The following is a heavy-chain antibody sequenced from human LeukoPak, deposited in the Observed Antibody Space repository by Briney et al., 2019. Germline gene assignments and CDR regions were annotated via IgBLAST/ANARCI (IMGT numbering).Heavy chain of an antibody. Sequence: ASVKVSCTASGYTFTDYYIHWMRQAPGQGLEWMGWINPKRGVTTYAQKFQGRVTMTRDTSISTAYMELSRLRFDDTAVYYCARGDVDTAMVTPDYWGQGTLVTVSS. V-gene: IGHV1-2*02. CDR2: INPKRGVT. J-gene: IGHJ4*02. D-gene: IGHD5-18*01. CDR3: ARGDVDTAMVTPDY. CDR1: GYTFTDYY.